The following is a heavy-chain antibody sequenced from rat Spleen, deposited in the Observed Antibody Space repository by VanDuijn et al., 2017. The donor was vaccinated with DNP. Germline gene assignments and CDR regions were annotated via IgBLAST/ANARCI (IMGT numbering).Heavy chain of an antibody. CDR2: ISYDGGST. D-gene: IGHD1-11*01. V-gene: IGHV5S13*01. CDR1: GFTFSNYG. J-gene: IGHJ2*01. Sequence: EVQLVESGGGLVQPGRSMKLSCAASGFTFSNYGMAWVRQAPKKGLEWVAYISYDGGSTYYRDSVKGRFTISRDNAKNTLYLQMDSLRSEDTATYYCARGSYGGYSDYFDYWGQGVMVTVSS. CDR3: ARGSYGGYSDYFDY.